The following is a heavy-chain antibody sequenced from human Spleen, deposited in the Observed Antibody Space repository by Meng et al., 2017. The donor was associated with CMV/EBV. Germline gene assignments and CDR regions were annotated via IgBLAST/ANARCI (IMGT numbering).Heavy chain of an antibody. CDR2: ISSSGGAI. CDR3: AREDGNGDYYFDY. J-gene: IGHJ4*02. V-gene: IGHV3-48*03. D-gene: IGHD4-17*01. CDR1: GFTFSIYD. Sequence: GGSLRLSCVASGFTFSIYDINWVRQAPGKGLEWVSYISSSGGAIYYADSVKGRFTISRDNAKNSLYLQMNSLRAEDTAVYYCAREDGNGDYYFDYWGQGTLVTVSS.